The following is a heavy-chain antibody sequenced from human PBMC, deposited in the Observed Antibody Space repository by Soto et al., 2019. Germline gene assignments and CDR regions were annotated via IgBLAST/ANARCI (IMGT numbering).Heavy chain of an antibody. CDR1: GFTFSSYS. D-gene: IGHD5-12*01. V-gene: IGHV3-21*01. Sequence: EVQLVESGGGLVRPGGSLRLSCAASGFTFSSYSINWVRQAPGKGLEWVSSIGRVSSHIYYADSVKGRFTVSRDNAKNSLYLQMNNLRVEDTAVYYCARDVYIGYDSYYYYYMDVWGKGTTVTVSS. J-gene: IGHJ6*03. CDR2: IGRVSSHI. CDR3: ARDVYIGYDSYYYYYMDV.